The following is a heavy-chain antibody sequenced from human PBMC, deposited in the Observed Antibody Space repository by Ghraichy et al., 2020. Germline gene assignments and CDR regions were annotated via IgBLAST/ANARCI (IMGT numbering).Heavy chain of an antibody. CDR2: TKYRSKWFT. CDR3: TGGDYGDYKLDP. Sequence: SQTLSLTCAISGDSVSSNSAAWNWIRQSPSRGLEWLGRTKYRSKWFTDYALSVKSRITINPDTSKNQFSLQLNSVTPEDTAVYYCTGGDYGDYKLDPWGQGTLVTVSS. D-gene: IGHD4-17*01. CDR1: GDSVSSNSAA. V-gene: IGHV6-1*01. J-gene: IGHJ5*02.